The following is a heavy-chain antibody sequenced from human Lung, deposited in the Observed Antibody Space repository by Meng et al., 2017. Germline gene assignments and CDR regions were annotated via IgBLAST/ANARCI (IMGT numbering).Heavy chain of an antibody. CDR2: IVSDGGIT. CDR3: ARDLAWVLFDY. J-gene: IGHJ4*02. V-gene: IGHV3-74*01. Sequence: VPLVEAGGGLFPAGGSLGLSCGASGFNFGYYIMHWVRQSPGKGLEWISRIVSDGGITTYADSVKGRFTVSRDNAKNTLYLQMNSLGADDTAVYYCARDLAWVLFDYWGQGALVTVSS. CDR1: GFNFGYYI. D-gene: IGHD3-3*01.